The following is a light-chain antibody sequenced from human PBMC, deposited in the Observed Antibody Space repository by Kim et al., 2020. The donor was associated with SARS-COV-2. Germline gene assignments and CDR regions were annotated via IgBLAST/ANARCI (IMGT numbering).Light chain of an antibody. CDR1: TLPEKQ. V-gene: IGLV3-25*03. CDR2: KDN. J-gene: IGLJ1*01. Sequence: VSPGQTGRITCSGDTLPEKQTYWYQQKSAQAPLLVIYKDNERPSGIPGRFSGSSSGTTVTLTISGVQAEDDADYYCQSADGSGTYVFGTGTKVTVL. CDR3: QSADGSGTYV.